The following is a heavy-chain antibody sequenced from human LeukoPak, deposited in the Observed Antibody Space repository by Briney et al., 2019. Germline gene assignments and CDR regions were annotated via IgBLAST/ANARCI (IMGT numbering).Heavy chain of an antibody. CDR3: ARMGGGLGIVVVVAAAEYFQH. D-gene: IGHD2-15*01. J-gene: IGHJ1*01. Sequence: GGSLRLSCAASEFTFSGYAMNWVRQAPGPGLEWVSAIYSGGSTYYPDSAQGRLTISRDNSKNTLYLQMNRLRAEDTAVYYCARMGGGLGIVVVVAAAEYFQHWGQGTLVTVSS. CDR2: IYSGGST. CDR1: EFTFSGYA. V-gene: IGHV3-66*01.